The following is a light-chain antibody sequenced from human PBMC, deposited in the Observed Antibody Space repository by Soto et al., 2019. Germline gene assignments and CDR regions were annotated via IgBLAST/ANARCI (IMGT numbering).Light chain of an antibody. J-gene: IGKJ3*01. CDR2: ATS. CDR1: QSLSSNY. CDR3: QRYGLSPPFS. Sequence: EIVLTQSPGTLSLSPGERASLSCRASQSLSSNYVAWYQQKVGQAPRLLIYATSAKATGIPDRFRGSGSGTDFNLTTARLEPEDFAVYYCQRYGLSPPFSFGPGTKVEIK. V-gene: IGKV3-20*01.